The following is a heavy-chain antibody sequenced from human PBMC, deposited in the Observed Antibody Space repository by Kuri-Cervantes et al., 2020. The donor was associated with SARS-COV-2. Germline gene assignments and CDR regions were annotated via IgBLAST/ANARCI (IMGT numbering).Heavy chain of an antibody. CDR2: INWNGGST. J-gene: IGHJ6*03. V-gene: IGHV3-20*04. CDR1: GFTFDDYG. D-gene: IGHD3-3*01. CDR3: AREDYDFWSGLSYMDV. Sequence: GVLKISCAASGFTFDDYGMSWVRQAPGKGLEWVSGINWNGGSTGYADSVKGRFTISRDNAKNSLYLQMNSLRAEDTAVYYCAREDYDFWSGLSYMDVWGKGTTVAVSS.